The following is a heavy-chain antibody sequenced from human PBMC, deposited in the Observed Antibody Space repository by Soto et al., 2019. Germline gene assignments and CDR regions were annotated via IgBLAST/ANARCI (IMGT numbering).Heavy chain of an antibody. CDR1: GFTFSSYS. CDR3: ARDMGYYYDSSGYHFDY. CDR2: ISSSSSYI. J-gene: IGHJ4*02. Sequence: PWGSLIVSCAASGFTFSSYSMNWVRQAPGKGLEWVSSISSSSSYIYYADSVKGRFTISRDNAKNSLYLQMNSLRAEDTAVYYCARDMGYYYDSSGYHFDYWGQGTMVTVSS. D-gene: IGHD3-22*01. V-gene: IGHV3-21*01.